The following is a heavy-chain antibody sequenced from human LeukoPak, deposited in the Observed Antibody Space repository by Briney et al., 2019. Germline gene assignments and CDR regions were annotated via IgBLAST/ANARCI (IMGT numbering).Heavy chain of an antibody. CDR3: ASDLGNTRVYYMDV. Sequence: PGGSLRLSCAASGFTFSSFWMAWVRQAPGKGLEGVACIKEDGSEKYYVDSVKGRFTISRDNSKNTLYLQMNSLRAEDTAVYYCASDLGNTRVYYMDVWGKGTTVTVSS. D-gene: IGHD7-27*01. CDR1: GFTFSSFW. J-gene: IGHJ6*03. V-gene: IGHV3-7*03. CDR2: IKEDGSEK.